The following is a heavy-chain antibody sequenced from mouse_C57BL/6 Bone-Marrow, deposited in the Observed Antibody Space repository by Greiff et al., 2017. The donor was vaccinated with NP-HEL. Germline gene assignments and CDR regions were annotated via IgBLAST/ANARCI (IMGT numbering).Heavy chain of an antibody. CDR3: ARDGLRRSSFAY. D-gene: IGHD2-2*01. V-gene: IGHV3-6*01. J-gene: IGHJ3*01. CDR1: GYSITSGYY. CDR2: ISYDGSN. Sequence: EVQRVESGPGLVKPSQSLSLTCSVTGYSITSGYYWNWIRQFPGNKLEWMGYISYDGSNNYNPSLKNRISITRDTSKNQFFLKLNSVTTEDTATYYCARDGLRRSSFAYWGQGTLVTVSA.